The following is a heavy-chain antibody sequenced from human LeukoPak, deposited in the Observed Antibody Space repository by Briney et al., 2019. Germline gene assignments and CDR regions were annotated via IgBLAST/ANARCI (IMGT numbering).Heavy chain of an antibody. CDR3: ARRKAATFGMDV. CDR1: GDSVSSNSAT. Sequence: SQTLSLTCAIPGDSVSSNSATWNWIRQSPSRGLEWLGRTYYRSKWYNDYAVSMKSRITINPDTSKNQFSLQLNSVTPEDTAVYYCARRKAATFGMDVWGQGTTVTVSS. V-gene: IGHV6-1*01. D-gene: IGHD6-13*01. CDR2: TYYRSKWYN. J-gene: IGHJ6*02.